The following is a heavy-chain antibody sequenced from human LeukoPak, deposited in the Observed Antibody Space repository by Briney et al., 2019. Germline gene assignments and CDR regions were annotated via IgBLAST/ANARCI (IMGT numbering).Heavy chain of an antibody. Sequence: ASVKVSCKASGYTFTGYYMHWVRQAPGQGLEWMGWINPNSGGTNYAQKFQGRVTMTRDTSISTAYMELSRLRSDDTAVYYCARELFTPNYYDSGGSDAFDIWGQGTMVTVSS. CDR3: ARELFTPNYYDSGGSDAFDI. V-gene: IGHV1-2*02. CDR2: INPNSGGT. J-gene: IGHJ3*02. D-gene: IGHD3-22*01. CDR1: GYTFTGYY.